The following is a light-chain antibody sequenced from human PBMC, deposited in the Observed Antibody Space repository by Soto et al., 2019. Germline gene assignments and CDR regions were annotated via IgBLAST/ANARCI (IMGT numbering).Light chain of an antibody. Sequence: EIVLTQSPGTLSLSPGERATLSCRASQSVSSSYLAWYQQKPGQAPRLLIYGASSRATGIPDRFSGSGSGTDFTLTISRLEPEDFAVYYCQQYGSSLITVAQGTRLEIK. CDR3: QQYGSSLIT. CDR2: GAS. CDR1: QSVSSSY. V-gene: IGKV3-20*01. J-gene: IGKJ5*01.